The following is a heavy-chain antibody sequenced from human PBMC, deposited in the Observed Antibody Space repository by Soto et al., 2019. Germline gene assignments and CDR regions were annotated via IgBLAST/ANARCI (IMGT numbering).Heavy chain of an antibody. Sequence: SETLSLTCAVSGGSIAGVGYSWSWIRQPPGGGLEWIGYTYHSGTFLKSPSLKTRLTMSLDMSKNQFSLTLNSMTAADTAVYYCARDQFYYGSGNYNNHMFDAWGQGIQVTVSS. CDR1: GGSIAGVGYS. J-gene: IGHJ5*02. CDR3: ARDQFYYGSGNYNNHMFDA. D-gene: IGHD3-10*01. CDR2: TYHSGTF. V-gene: IGHV4-30-2*01.